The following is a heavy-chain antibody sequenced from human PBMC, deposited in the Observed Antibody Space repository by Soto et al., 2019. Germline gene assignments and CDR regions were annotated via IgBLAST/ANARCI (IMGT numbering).Heavy chain of an antibody. D-gene: IGHD3-22*01. CDR1: GGTFSSYA. J-gene: IGHJ3*02. V-gene: IGHV1-69*13. CDR2: IIPIFGTA. Sequence: SVKVSCKASGGTFSSYAISWVRQAPGQGLEWMGGIIPIFGTANYAQKLQGRVTITADESTSTAYMELSSLRSEDTAVYYCARDKGYYDSSGYSGGALHAFDIWGQGTMVTVSS. CDR3: ARDKGYYDSSGYSGGALHAFDI.